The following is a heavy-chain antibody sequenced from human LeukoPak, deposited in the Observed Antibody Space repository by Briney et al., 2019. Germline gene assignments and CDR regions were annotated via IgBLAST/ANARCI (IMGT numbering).Heavy chain of an antibody. CDR1: GLTFNKAW. V-gene: IGHV3-15*01. CDR3: TRERSGSYYSGY. D-gene: IGHD1-26*01. J-gene: IGHJ4*02. Sequence: PGGSLRLSCAASGLTFNKAWMGWVRQAPGKGLENIGRIKSKTDGGTTDYAAPVKGRFTISRDDSKNTLYLQMNSLKSEDTAVYYCTRERSGSYYSGYWGQGTLVTVSS. CDR2: IKSKTDGGTT.